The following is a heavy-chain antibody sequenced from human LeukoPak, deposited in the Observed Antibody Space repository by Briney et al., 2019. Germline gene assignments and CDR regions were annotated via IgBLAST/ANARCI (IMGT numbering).Heavy chain of an antibody. CDR3: AKDYTAMVRGTDY. V-gene: IGHV3-23*01. Sequence: GGSLRLSCAASGFTFSSYAMSWVRQAPGKGLEWVSAISGSGGSTYYADSAKGRFTISRDNSKNTLYLQMNSLRAEDTALYYCAKDYTAMVRGTDYWGQGTLVTVSS. J-gene: IGHJ4*02. CDR1: GFTFSSYA. CDR2: ISGSGGST. D-gene: IGHD5-18*01.